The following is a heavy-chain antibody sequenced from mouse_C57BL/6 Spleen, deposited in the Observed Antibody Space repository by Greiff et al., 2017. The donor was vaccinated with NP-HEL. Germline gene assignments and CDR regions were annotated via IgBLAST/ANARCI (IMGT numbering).Heavy chain of an antibody. J-gene: IGHJ4*01. D-gene: IGHD2-4*01. Sequence: QVQLKESGAELAKPGASVKLSCKASGYTFTSYWMHWVKQRPGQGLEWIGYINPSSGYTKYNQKFKDKATLTADKSSSTAYMQLSSLTYEDSAVYYCATYDYDDAMDYWGQGTSVTVSS. CDR2: INPSSGYT. CDR3: ATYDYDDAMDY. CDR1: GYTFTSYW. V-gene: IGHV1-7*01.